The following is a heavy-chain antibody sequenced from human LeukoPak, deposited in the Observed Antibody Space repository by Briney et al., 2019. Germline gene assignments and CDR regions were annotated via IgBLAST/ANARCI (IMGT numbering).Heavy chain of an antibody. CDR3: ARSNVMHDY. CDR1: AFTFSTYA. J-gene: IGHJ4*02. Sequence: GGSLRLSCAASAFTFSTYAMHWVRQAPGKGLEWVAVISYDGTNKYYADSVKGRFTISRDNSKNTLYLQMNSLRAEDTAVYYCARSNVMHDYWGQGTLVTVSS. CDR2: ISYDGTNK. D-gene: IGHD3-16*01. V-gene: IGHV3-30-3*01.